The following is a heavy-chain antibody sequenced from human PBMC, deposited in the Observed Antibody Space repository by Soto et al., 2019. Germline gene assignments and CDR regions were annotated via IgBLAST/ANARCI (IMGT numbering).Heavy chain of an antibody. D-gene: IGHD4-17*01. V-gene: IGHV4-59*08. Sequence: SETLSLTCTVSGGSISSYYWSWIRQPPGKGLEWIAYMYSGGNTNYNPSLKSRVTISLDTSKNQLSLKLSSVTAADTAVYYCARHIRGRDYGDLDYWGQVTLVTVS. CDR2: MYSGGNT. CDR1: GGSISSYY. J-gene: IGHJ4*02. CDR3: ARHIRGRDYGDLDY.